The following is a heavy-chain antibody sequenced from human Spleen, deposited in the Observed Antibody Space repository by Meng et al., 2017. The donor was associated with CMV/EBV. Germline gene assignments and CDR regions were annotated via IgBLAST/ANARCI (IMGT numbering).Heavy chain of an antibody. CDR1: GVSMSSSSYY. CDR2: IYYSGST. CDR3: ARNGVSGTSRRCFDP. J-gene: IGHJ5*02. V-gene: IGHV4-39*07. Sequence: GSLRLSCTVSGVSMSSSSYYWGWIRQPPGKGLEWIGSIYYSGSTYYNPSLKSRVTISVDTSKNQFSLKLTSVTAADTALYYCARNGVSGTSRRCFDPWGQGILVTVSS. D-gene: IGHD1-7*01.